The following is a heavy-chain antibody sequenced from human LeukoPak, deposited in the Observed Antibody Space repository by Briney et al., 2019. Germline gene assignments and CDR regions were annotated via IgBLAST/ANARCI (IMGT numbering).Heavy chain of an antibody. V-gene: IGHV3-74*01. CDR2: ISSDGSNT. D-gene: IGHD4-17*01. J-gene: IGHJ4*02. CDR3: VSRNYGSSPFDY. CDR1: GFTFSRYW. Sequence: PGGSLRLSCAASGFTFSRYWMHWVRQAPGKGLAWVSRISSDGSNTNYADSVKGRFTISRDNAKNTLYLQMDSLTAEDTVVYYCVSRNYGSSPFDYWGQGTLVTVSS.